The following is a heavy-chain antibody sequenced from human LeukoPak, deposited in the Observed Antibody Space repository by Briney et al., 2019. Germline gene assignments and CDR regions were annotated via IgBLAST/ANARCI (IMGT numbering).Heavy chain of an antibody. CDR2: INAGNGNT. D-gene: IGHD2-15*01. J-gene: IGHJ5*02. V-gene: IGHV1-3*01. CDR1: GYTFTSYA. CDR3: ARDRGYCSGGSCYAEYNWFDP. Sequence: ASVKVSCKASGYTFTSYATHWVRQAPGQRLEWMGWINAGNGNTKYSQKFQGRVTITRDTSASTAYMELSSLRSEDTAVYYCARDRGYCSGGSCYAEYNWFDPWGQGTLVTVSS.